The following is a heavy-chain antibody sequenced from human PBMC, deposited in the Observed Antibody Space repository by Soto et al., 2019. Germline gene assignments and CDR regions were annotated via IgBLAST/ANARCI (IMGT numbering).Heavy chain of an antibody. V-gene: IGHV4-59*01. D-gene: IGHD2-2*01. J-gene: IGHJ6*01. CDR3: ARVAAFPAAIVLQAKDG. Sequence: RWIRQPPGKGLEWIGYIYYSGSTNYNPSLKSRVTISVDTSKNKFSLKLRSVTAADTAVYYCARVAAFPAAIVLQAKDG. CDR2: IYYSGST.